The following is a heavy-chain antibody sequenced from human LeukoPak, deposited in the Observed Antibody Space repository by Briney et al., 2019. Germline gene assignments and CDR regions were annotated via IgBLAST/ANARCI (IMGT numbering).Heavy chain of an antibody. Sequence: GGSLRLSCAGSGFTFRIYAMSWVRQAPGKGLEWVSAISGSGGSTYYADPVKGRFTISRDNAKNTLYLQMNSLRAEDTAVYYCARFGWNDPFDYWGQGTLVTVSS. D-gene: IGHD1-1*01. CDR3: ARFGWNDPFDY. V-gene: IGHV3-23*01. CDR1: GFTFRIYA. CDR2: ISGSGGST. J-gene: IGHJ4*02.